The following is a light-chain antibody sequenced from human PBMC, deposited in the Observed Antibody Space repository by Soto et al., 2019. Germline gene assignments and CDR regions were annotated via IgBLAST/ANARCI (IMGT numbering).Light chain of an antibody. CDR3: QSYDSSLSVV. Sequence: QPVLTQPPSVSGAPGQRVTISCTGSSSNIGAGYDVHWYQQLPGTAPKLLIYGNSNRPSGVPDRFSGSKSGTSASLAFTGLQAEDEADYYCQSYDSSLSVVFGGGTKVTVL. J-gene: IGLJ2*01. CDR2: GNS. V-gene: IGLV1-40*01. CDR1: SSNIGAGYD.